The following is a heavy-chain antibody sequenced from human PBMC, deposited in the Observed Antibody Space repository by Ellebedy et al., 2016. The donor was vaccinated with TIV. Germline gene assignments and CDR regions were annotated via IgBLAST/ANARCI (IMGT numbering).Heavy chain of an antibody. V-gene: IGHV3-23*01. D-gene: IGHD6-13*01. Sequence: GESLKISXAASGFTFSSYAMSWVRQAPGKGLEWVSAISGSGGSTYYADSVKGRFTISRDKSKNTLYLQMNSLRAEDTAVYYCAKLPAAGILFDYWGQGTLVTVSS. CDR1: GFTFSSYA. J-gene: IGHJ4*02. CDR3: AKLPAAGILFDY. CDR2: ISGSGGST.